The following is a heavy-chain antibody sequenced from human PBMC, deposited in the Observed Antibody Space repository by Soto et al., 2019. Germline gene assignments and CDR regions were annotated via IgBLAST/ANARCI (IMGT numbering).Heavy chain of an antibody. CDR3: ARDYYGAGSQYYYYGMEV. J-gene: IGHJ6*02. V-gene: IGHV4-31*03. CDR2: IYHSGGA. Sequence: SETLSLTCTVSGDSITSGGYYWSWLRQPPGKGLEWIGYIYHSGGASYNPSLRGRAVISIDTSKNQLSLRLNAVTAADTATYYCARDYYGAGSQYYYYGMEVWGQGTTVTVSS. CDR1: GDSITSGGYY. D-gene: IGHD3-10*01.